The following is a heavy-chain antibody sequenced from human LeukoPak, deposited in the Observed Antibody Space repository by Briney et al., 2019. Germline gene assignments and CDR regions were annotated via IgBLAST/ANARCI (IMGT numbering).Heavy chain of an antibody. CDR2: IKQDGSEK. Sequence: PGGSLRLSCAATGFTISSYWMSWVRQAPGKGLEWVANIKQDGSEKYFVDSVRGRFTISRDNAKNSLYLQMNSLRDEDTAVYYCARDLHYAFDIWGQGTMVTASS. V-gene: IGHV3-7*01. CDR3: ARDLHYAFDI. D-gene: IGHD3-10*01. CDR1: GFTISSYW. J-gene: IGHJ3*02.